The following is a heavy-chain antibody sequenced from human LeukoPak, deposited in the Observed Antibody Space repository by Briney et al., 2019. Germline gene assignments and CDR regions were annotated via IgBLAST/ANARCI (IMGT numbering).Heavy chain of an antibody. CDR2: ISGNGGYT. V-gene: IGHV3-23*01. CDR1: GFTFSSYA. J-gene: IGHJ4*02. CDR3: AKGYTYGSD. Sequence: GRSLRLSCAASGFTFSSYAVNWVRQAPGKGLEWVSTISGNGGYTYYADSVKGRFTISRDNSKNTLYLQMTSLRAEDTAVYYCAKGYTYGSDWGQGTLVTVSS. D-gene: IGHD5-18*01.